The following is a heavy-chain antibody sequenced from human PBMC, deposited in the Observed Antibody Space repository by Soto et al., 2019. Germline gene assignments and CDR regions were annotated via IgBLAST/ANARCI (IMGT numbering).Heavy chain of an antibody. V-gene: IGHV1-8*01. CDR1: GYTFTSYD. J-gene: IGHJ4*02. Sequence: ASVKVSSEASGYTFTSYDINWVRQAAGQGLEWMGWMNPNSGNTGYAQKFQGRVTMTTNTSTSTAYMELRSLRSDDTAVYYCARDPPGAVMDFWSGYSVNFDYWGQGPLVTVSS. D-gene: IGHD3-3*01. CDR2: MNPNSGNT. CDR3: ARDPPGAVMDFWSGYSVNFDY.